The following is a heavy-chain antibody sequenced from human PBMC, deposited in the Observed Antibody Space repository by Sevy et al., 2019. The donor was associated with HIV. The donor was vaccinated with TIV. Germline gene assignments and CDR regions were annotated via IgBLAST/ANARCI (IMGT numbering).Heavy chain of an antibody. V-gene: IGHV3-30*04. J-gene: IGHJ4*02. CDR3: ARLASCGGDCYYYDH. CDR1: GFTFSEEA. Sequence: GGSLRLSCAASGFTFSEEALHWVRQAPGKGLEWVAAMSYVGNSENYADAAKGRFIISRENSKNTLYLDMNSLRPEDTGVYYCARLASCGGDCYYYDHWGQGTLVTVSS. CDR2: MSYVGNSE. D-gene: IGHD2-21*02.